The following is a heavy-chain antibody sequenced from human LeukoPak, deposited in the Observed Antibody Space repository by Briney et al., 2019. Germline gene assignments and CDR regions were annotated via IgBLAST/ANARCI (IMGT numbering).Heavy chain of an antibody. CDR2: ISAYNGNT. V-gene: IGHV1-18*01. CDR3: ARDVELLSYCSSTSCKPSISHFDY. D-gene: IGHD2-2*01. CDR1: GYTFTSYG. Sequence: GASVKVSCKASGYTFTSYGISWVRQAPGQGLEWMGWISAYNGNTNYAQKLQGRVTMTTDTSTSTAYMELRSLRSDDTAVYYCARDVELLSYCSSTSCKPSISHFDYWGQGTLVTVSS. J-gene: IGHJ4*02.